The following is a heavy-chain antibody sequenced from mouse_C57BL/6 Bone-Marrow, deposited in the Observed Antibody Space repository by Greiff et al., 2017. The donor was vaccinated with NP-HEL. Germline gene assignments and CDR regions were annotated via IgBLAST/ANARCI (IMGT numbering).Heavy chain of an antibody. Sequence: DVKLQESGPELVKPGDSVKISCKASGYSFTGYFMNWVMQSHGKSLEWIGRINPYNGDTFYNQKFKGKATLTVDKSSSTAHMELRSLTSEDSAVYYCARSEAYYSNYVAYWGQGTLVTVSA. J-gene: IGHJ3*01. D-gene: IGHD2-5*01. CDR2: INPYNGDT. V-gene: IGHV1-20*01. CDR1: GYSFTGYF. CDR3: ARSEAYYSNYVAY.